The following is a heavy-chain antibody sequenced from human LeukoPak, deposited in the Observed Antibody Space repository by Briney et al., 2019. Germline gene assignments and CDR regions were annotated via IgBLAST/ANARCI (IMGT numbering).Heavy chain of an antibody. Sequence: ASVKVSCKASRYTFTGYYMHWVRQAPGQGLEWMGWINPNSGGTNYAQKFQGRVTMTRDTSISTAYMELSRLRSDDTAVYYCARTTMVRGVIITGDYWGQGTLVTVSS. CDR3: ARTTMVRGVIITGDY. J-gene: IGHJ4*02. D-gene: IGHD3-10*01. CDR1: RYTFTGYY. V-gene: IGHV1-2*02. CDR2: INPNSGGT.